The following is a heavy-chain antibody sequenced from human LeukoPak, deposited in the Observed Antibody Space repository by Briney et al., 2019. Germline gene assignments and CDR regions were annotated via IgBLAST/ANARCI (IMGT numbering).Heavy chain of an antibody. CDR2: INPNSGGT. Sequence: ASVKVSCKASGYTFTHYYMHWVRLAPGQGLEWMGWINPNSGGTNYARNFQGRVTMTRDTSISTAYMELSSLRSDDTAVYYCARNVRSSSGSWEENWFDPWGQGTLVTVSS. CDR1: GYTFTHYY. D-gene: IGHD6-19*01. J-gene: IGHJ5*02. CDR3: ARNVRSSSGSWEENWFDP. V-gene: IGHV1-2*02.